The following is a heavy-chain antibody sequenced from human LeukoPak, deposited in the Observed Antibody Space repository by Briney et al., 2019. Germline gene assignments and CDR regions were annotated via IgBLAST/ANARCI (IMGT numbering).Heavy chain of an antibody. Sequence: SETLSLTCTGSGGSISSYYWSWIRQPPGKGLEWIGYIYYSGSTNYNPSLKSRVTISVDTSKNQFSLKLSSVTAADTAVYYCARVIDSSGYHTVALDYWGQETLVTVSS. J-gene: IGHJ4*02. CDR2: IYYSGST. V-gene: IGHV4-59*01. CDR1: GGSISSYY. D-gene: IGHD3-22*01. CDR3: ARVIDSSGYHTVALDY.